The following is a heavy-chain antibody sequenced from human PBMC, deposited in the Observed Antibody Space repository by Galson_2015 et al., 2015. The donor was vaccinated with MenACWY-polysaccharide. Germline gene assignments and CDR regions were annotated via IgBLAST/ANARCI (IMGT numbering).Heavy chain of an antibody. D-gene: IGHD2-15*01. Sequence: SLRLSCAASGFTFSSFWMSWVRQPPGKGLEWVANIKHDGSEKDYVDSVKGRFAISRDNAKNSLYLQMNSLRAEDTAVYYCARVVGGGLDVWGHGTALTVSS. J-gene: IGHJ6*02. CDR1: GFTFSSFW. CDR2: IKHDGSEK. V-gene: IGHV3-7*01. CDR3: ARVVGGGLDV.